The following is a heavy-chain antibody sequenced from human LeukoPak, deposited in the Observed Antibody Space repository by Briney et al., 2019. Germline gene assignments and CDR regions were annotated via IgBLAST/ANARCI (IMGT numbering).Heavy chain of an antibody. J-gene: IGHJ4*02. V-gene: IGHV1-18*01. CDR3: ARVVVVVVAGKQTYYFDY. CDR1: RYTFTSYA. Sequence: ASVKVSCTAPRYTFTSYAISWVRQAPGHGLEWMGWISAYNGNTNYAQKLQGRVTMTPDPSTSTASIELWSLRPRAQTVYYCARVVVVVVAGKQTYYFDYWGQGTRATVSS. CDR2: ISAYNGNT. D-gene: IGHD2-15*01.